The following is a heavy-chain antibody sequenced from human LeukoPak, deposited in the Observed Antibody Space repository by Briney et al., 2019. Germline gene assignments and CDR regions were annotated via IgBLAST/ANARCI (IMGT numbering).Heavy chain of an antibody. Sequence: GSLRLSCAASGFTFSSYWMSWVRQAPGKGLEWVANIKQDESEKNYVDSVKGRFTISRDNAKNLLYPQMNNLRAEDTAVYYCARRSGYYWDAFDIWGQGTMVTVSS. CDR3: ARRSGYYWDAFDI. D-gene: IGHD3-22*01. V-gene: IGHV3-7*01. J-gene: IGHJ3*02. CDR2: IKQDESEK. CDR1: GFTFSSYW.